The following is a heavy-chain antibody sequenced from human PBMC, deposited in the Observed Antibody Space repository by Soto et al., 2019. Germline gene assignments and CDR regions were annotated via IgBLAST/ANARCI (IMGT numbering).Heavy chain of an antibody. CDR3: AKQLGYCSAGRCYFDY. Sequence: PGGSLRLSCAASGFSFSDSAVSWVRQPPGKGLEWLSAVNPEGSDTYYADSVKGRFTISRDNSKNTVNLQMNSLRVEETAVYYCAKQLGYCSAGRCYFDYWGQGTQVTVSS. CDR1: GFSFSDSA. J-gene: IGHJ4*02. D-gene: IGHD2-15*01. CDR2: VNPEGSDT. V-gene: IGHV3-23*01.